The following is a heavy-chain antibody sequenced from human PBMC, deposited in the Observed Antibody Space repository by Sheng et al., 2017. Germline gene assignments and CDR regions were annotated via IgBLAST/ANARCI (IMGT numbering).Heavy chain of an antibody. Sequence: QVQLVQSGAEVKKPGSSVKVSCKASGGTFSSYAISWVRQAPGQGLEWMGGIIPIFGTANYAQKFQGRVTITADESTSTAYMELSSLRSEDTAVYYCARGAIVDTAMVPRDNWFDPWGQGTLVTVSS. V-gene: IGHV1-69*13. CDR3: ARGAIVDTAMVPRDNWFDP. J-gene: IGHJ5*02. CDR2: IIPIFGTA. D-gene: IGHD5-18*01. CDR1: GGTFSSYA.